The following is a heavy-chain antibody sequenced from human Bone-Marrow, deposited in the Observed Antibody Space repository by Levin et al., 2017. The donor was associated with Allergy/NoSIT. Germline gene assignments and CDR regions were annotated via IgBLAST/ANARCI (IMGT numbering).Heavy chain of an antibody. V-gene: IGHV3-11*01. CDR2: ITISGRTT. J-gene: IGHJ6*02. D-gene: IGHD3-22*01. CDR1: GFTFSDYY. CDR3: VRGGGYNFYYFIMDV. Sequence: LSLTCAASGFTFSDYYMTWIRQAPGKGLEWVSSITISGRTTYYADSVKGRFTISRDNTKNSLYLQMNSLRADDTAVYYCVRGGGYNFYYFIMDVWGPGTTVTVSS.